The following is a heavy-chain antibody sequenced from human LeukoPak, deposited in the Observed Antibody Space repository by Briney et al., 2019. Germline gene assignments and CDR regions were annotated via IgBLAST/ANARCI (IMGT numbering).Heavy chain of an antibody. Sequence: GGSLRLSRAASGFTFSSYAMSWVRQAPGKGLEWVSAISGSGGSTYYADSVKGRFTISRDNSKNTLYLQMNSLRAEDTAVYYCAKDRGEWELLYFDYWGQGTLVTVSS. D-gene: IGHD1-26*01. CDR2: ISGSGGST. CDR1: GFTFSSYA. J-gene: IGHJ4*02. CDR3: AKDRGEWELLYFDY. V-gene: IGHV3-23*01.